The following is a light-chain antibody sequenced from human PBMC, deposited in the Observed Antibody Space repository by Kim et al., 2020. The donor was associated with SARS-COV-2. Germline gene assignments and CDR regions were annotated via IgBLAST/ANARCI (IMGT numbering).Light chain of an antibody. V-gene: IGLV3-1*01. J-gene: IGLJ1*01. Sequence: VSPGQTASITCSGDKLGDKYASWYQQKPCQSPVVVIFRDNRRPSGIPERFSGSNSGNTATLTISGTQAMDEADYYCQAWDSSIYVFGTGTKVTVL. CDR1: KLGDKY. CDR3: QAWDSSIYV. CDR2: RDN.